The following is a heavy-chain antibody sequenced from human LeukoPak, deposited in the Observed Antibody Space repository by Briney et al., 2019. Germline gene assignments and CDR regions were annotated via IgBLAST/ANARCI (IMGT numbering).Heavy chain of an antibody. D-gene: IGHD3-10*01. CDR3: ARDTPDGSGTYYNDSPDY. J-gene: IGHJ4*02. Sequence: ASVKVSCKASGYTFSSYGISWVRQAPGQRPEWMGWISAYNGNTNYRQKLQGRVTMTTDTSTSTACMDLRSLRSDDTAIYCCARDTPDGSGTYYNDSPDYWGQGTLVTVSS. CDR1: GYTFSSYG. CDR2: ISAYNGNT. V-gene: IGHV1-18*01.